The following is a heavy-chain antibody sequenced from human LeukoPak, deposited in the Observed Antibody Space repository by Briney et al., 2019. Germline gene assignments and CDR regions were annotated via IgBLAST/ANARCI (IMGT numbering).Heavy chain of an antibody. CDR2: ISAYNGNT. CDR3: ARPIRDILPGYYVGYFDY. J-gene: IGHJ4*02. CDR1: GYTFTSYG. V-gene: IGHV1-18*03. Sequence: GASVKVSCKASGYTFTSYGISWVRQAPGQGLEWMGWISAYNGNTNYAQELQGRVTIPTDTSTSTSYRERRSLISEHIAVDYCARPIRDILPGYYVGYFDYWGQGTLVTVSS. D-gene: IGHD3-9*01.